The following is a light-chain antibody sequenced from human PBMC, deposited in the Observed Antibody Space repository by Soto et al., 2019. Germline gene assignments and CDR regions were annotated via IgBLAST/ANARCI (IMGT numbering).Light chain of an antibody. V-gene: IGKV3-20*01. CDR3: QHFGSALRT. CDR1: QSFSSHF. J-gene: IGKJ1*01. CDR2: GTS. Sequence: ELTQSPGTLSFSPGDRATLSCRGSQSFSSHFLAWYQQKTGQAPRILIHGTSSRATGIPDRFSGSGSGTYLNLTINRLGPEDFAVYYCQHFGSALRTCGQGTKVDIK.